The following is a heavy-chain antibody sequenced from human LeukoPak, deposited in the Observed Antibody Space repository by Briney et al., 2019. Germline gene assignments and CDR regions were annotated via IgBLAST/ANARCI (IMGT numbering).Heavy chain of an antibody. CDR1: GFTFSDYY. CDR2: IGSSGNTI. CDR3: ARSSLSSSWLFDY. Sequence: GGSLRLSCAVSGFTFSDYYMSWIRQAPGKGLEWVSYIGSSGNTIYYADSVKGRFTISRDNAKNSLYLQMNSLRADDTAVYYYARSSLSSSWLFDYWGQGTLVTVSS. D-gene: IGHD6-13*01. J-gene: IGHJ4*02. V-gene: IGHV3-11*01.